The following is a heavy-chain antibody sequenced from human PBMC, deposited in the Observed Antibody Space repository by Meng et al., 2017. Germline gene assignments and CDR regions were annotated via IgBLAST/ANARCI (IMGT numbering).Heavy chain of an antibody. CDR3: ATTLNYDFWSGFYY. J-gene: IGHJ4*02. CDR2: INAGNGDT. Sequence: QVHLLQFGAEVQEALGASVKISCKAAGYTFNNYAMHWVRQAPGQRLEWMGWINAGNGDTKFSQKFQGRVSISRDTSASTAYMELRSLRFEDTAVYYCATTLNYDFWSGFYYWGQGTLVTVSS. V-gene: IGHV1-3*01. D-gene: IGHD3-3*01. CDR1: GYTFNNYA.